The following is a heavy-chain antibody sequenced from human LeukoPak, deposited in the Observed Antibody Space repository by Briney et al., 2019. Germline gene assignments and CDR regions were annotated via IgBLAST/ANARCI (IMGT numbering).Heavy chain of an antibody. D-gene: IGHD1-26*01. V-gene: IGHV3-30*03. CDR3: CVGATRGDYFDY. CDR1: GFTFSSYG. J-gene: IGHJ4*02. Sequence: GSLRLSCAASGFTFSSYGMHWVRQAPGKGLEWVAVISYDGSNKYYADSVKGRFTISRDNSKNTLYLQMNSLRAEDTAVYYCCVGATRGDYFDYWGQGTLVTVSS. CDR2: ISYDGSNK.